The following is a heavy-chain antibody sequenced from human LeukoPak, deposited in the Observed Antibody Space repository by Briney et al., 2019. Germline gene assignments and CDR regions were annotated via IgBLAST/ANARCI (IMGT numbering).Heavy chain of an antibody. V-gene: IGHV4-34*01. CDR1: GGSFSGYY. CDR2: INHSGST. D-gene: IGHD6-13*01. J-gene: IGHJ5*02. CDR3: ARVSGEAAASNWFDP. Sequence: SETLSLTCAVYGGSFSGYYWSWIRQPPGKGLEWIGEINHSGSTNYNPSLKSRVTISVDTSKNQFSLKLSSVTAADTAVYYCARVSGEAAASNWFDPWGQGTLVTVSS.